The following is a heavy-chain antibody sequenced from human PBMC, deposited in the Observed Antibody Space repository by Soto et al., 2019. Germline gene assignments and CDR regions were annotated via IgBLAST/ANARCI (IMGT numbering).Heavy chain of an antibody. CDR3: ARDFVTIFGVASGGMDV. V-gene: IGHV4-59*01. J-gene: IGHJ6*02. CDR1: GGSIRSYY. Sequence: SETLSLTCTVSGGSIRSYYWSWIRQPPGKGLEWIGYIYYSGSTNYNPSLKSRVTISVDTSKNQFSLKLSSVTAADTAVYYCARDFVTIFGVASGGMDVWGQGTTVTVSS. D-gene: IGHD3-3*01. CDR2: IYYSGST.